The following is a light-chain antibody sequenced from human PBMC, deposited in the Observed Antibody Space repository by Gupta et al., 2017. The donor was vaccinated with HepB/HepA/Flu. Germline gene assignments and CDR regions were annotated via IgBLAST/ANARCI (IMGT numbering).Light chain of an antibody. CDR3: QQYYNTPFT. CDR1: QSVLYSPNNKNF. J-gene: IGKJ3*01. V-gene: IGKV4-1*01. CDR2: WAS. Sequence: DIVMTQSPDSLAVSLGERATINCKSSQSVLYSPNNKNFLAWYQQKPGQPPKLLFYWASTRESGVPDRFSGSGSGTDFTLAISSLQAEDVAIYYCQQYYNTPFTFGPGTKVEIK.